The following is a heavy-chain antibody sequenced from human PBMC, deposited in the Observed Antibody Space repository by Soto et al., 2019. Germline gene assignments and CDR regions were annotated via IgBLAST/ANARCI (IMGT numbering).Heavy chain of an antibody. D-gene: IGHD3-3*01. CDR1: GFTFSDYY. Sequence: GGSLRLSCAASGFTFSDYYMSWIRQAPGKGLEWVSYISSSSSYTNYADSVKGRFTISRDNAKNSLYLQMNSLRAEDTAVYYCARPITIFGVRHEQYTWFDPRCQGTLLTISS. V-gene: IGHV3-11*06. J-gene: IGHJ5*02. CDR2: ISSSSSYT. CDR3: ARPITIFGVRHEQYTWFDP.